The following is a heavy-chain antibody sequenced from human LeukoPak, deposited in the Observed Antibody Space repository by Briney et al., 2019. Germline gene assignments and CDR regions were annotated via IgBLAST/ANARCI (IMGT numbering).Heavy chain of an antibody. CDR3: ASFVCSGDNCYVEP. CDR2: VYYSGST. V-gene: IGHV4-31*03. Sequence: PSETLSLTCTVSRGSVSSGSYYSSWIRQHPAKGLEWIGYVYYSGSTYYNPSLKSRLTISVDTSKNQFSLKLRSVTAADTALYYCASFVCSGDNCYVEPWGQGKLVTVSS. J-gene: IGHJ5*02. CDR1: RGSVSSGSYY. D-gene: IGHD2-15*01.